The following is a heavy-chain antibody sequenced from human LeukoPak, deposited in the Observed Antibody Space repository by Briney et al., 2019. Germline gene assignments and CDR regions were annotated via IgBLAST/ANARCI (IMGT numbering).Heavy chain of an antibody. CDR3: AARMGNNWNTLDY. J-gene: IGHJ4*02. V-gene: IGHV3-23*01. CDR1: GFTFSSYA. Sequence: GGSLRLSCAASGFTFSSYALGWVRQAPGKGLEWVSAISGSGGSRYYADSVKGRFTISRDNSKSTLYLQMNSLRAEDTAVYYCAARMGNNWNTLDYWGQGTLVTVSS. CDR2: ISGSGGSR. D-gene: IGHD1-20*01.